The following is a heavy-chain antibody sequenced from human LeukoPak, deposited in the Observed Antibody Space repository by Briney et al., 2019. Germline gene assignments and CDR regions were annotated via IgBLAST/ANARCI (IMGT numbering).Heavy chain of an antibody. V-gene: IGHV3-21*01. Sequence: GGSLRLSCAASGFSFSSYTMNWVRQAPGKGLEWVSSISGSSSYIYYADSVKGRFTISRDNAKNSLFLQMNSLRAEDTAVYYCARDRSAEYYFDYWGQGTLVTVSA. CDR1: GFSFSSYT. CDR3: ARDRSAEYYFDY. CDR2: ISGSSSYI. J-gene: IGHJ4*02. D-gene: IGHD3-3*01.